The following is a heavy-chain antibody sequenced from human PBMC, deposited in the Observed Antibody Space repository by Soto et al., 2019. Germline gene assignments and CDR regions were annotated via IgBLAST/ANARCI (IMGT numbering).Heavy chain of an antibody. CDR1: GGSISSYY. CDR2: IYTSGST. Sequence: PETLSLTCTVSGGSISSYYWSWIRQPAGKGLEWIGRIYTSGSTNYNPSLKSRVTMSVDTSKNQFSLKLSSVTAADTAVYYCARDLRRITIFGVVKGPYYGMDVWGQG. D-gene: IGHD3-3*01. V-gene: IGHV4-4*07. J-gene: IGHJ6*02. CDR3: ARDLRRITIFGVVKGPYYGMDV.